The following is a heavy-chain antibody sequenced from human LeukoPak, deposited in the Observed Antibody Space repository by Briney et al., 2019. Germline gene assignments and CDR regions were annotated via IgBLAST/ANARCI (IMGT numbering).Heavy chain of an antibody. V-gene: IGHV3-23*01. CDR3: AKDGQQLVRGNWFDP. D-gene: IGHD6-13*01. CDR2: ISGSGGST. Sequence: GGSLRLSCAASGFTFSSYAMSWVRQAPGKGLEWVSAISGSGGSTYYADSVKGRFTISRDNSKNTLYLQMNSLRAEDTAVYYCAKDGQQLVRGNWFDPWGQGTLVTVSS. CDR1: GFTFSSYA. J-gene: IGHJ5*02.